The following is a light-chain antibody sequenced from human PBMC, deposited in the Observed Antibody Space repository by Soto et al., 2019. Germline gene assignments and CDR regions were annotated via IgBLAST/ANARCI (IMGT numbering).Light chain of an antibody. CDR3: QKYNSAPFT. CDR1: QSVDTN. J-gene: IGKJ3*01. Sequence: EVVMTQSPATLSVSPGDRATLSCRASQSVDTNVVWYQQKPGQPPRLLVHSASIRATGVPARFTGIGSGTDFTLTISSLQPEDVATYYCQKYNSAPFTFGPGTKVDLK. CDR2: SAS. V-gene: IGKV3-15*01.